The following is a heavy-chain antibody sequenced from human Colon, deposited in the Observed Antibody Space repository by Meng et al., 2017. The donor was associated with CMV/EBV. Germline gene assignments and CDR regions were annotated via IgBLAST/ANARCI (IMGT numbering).Heavy chain of an antibody. V-gene: IGHV3-23*03. Sequence: GGSLRLSCSASGFVFSGYSMNWVRLAPGKGLEWVSIIFGGGSTKIYADSVKGRFTISRDDSKNMLYLQMDRLRVEDTALYFCAKDTVPDSRYNFDHWGRGTLVTVSS. CDR1: GFVFSGYS. CDR3: AKDTVPDSRYNFDH. D-gene: IGHD2-2*02. CDR2: IFGGGSTK. J-gene: IGHJ4*02.